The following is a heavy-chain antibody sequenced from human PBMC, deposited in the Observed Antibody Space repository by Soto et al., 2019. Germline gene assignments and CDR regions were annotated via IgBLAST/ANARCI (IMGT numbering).Heavy chain of an antibody. CDR1: GGSFSGYY. CDR2: INHSGST. CDR3: ARGTSRPIVVVVSGFDP. Sequence: PSETLSLTCAVYGGSFSGYYWSWIRQPPGKGLEWIGEINHSGSTNYNPSLKSRVTISVDTSKNQFSLKLSSVTAADTAVYYCARGTSRPIVVVVSGFDPGGQGPLVTSPQ. J-gene: IGHJ5*02. D-gene: IGHD2-15*01. V-gene: IGHV4-34*01.